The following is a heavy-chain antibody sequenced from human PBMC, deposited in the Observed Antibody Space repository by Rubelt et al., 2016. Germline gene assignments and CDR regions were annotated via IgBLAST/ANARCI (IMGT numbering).Heavy chain of an antibody. CDR3: AAGIATAGERFGLDV. CDR2: IFFTGRT. D-gene: IGHD6-13*01. Sequence: QLQLQESGPRLVKPSETLPLTCTASGGSMSSGPFYWACIRQSPEKGLEWIGSIFFTGRTYYNPSLESRGTISKDASKNQFSLRLTSMTAADTAVYCCAAGIATAGERFGLDVWGQGIPVTVSS. CDR1: GGSMSSGPFY. V-gene: IGHV4-39*01. J-gene: IGHJ6*02.